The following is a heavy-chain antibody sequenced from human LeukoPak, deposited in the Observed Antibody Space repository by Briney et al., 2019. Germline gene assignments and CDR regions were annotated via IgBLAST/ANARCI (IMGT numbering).Heavy chain of an antibody. V-gene: IGHV3-30*18. CDR2: ISYDGSNK. CDR3: AKLGMRYCSGGSCHQGDY. Sequence: GGSLRLSCVGSGFTFSNHAMHWVRQAPGKGLEWVAVISYDGSNKYYADSVKGRFTISRDNSKNTLYLQMNSLRAEDTAVYYCAKLGMRYCSGGSCHQGDYWGQGTLVTISS. CDR1: GFTFSNHA. D-gene: IGHD2-15*01. J-gene: IGHJ4*02.